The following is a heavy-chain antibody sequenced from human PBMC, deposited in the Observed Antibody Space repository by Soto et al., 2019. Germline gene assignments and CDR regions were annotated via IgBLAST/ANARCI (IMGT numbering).Heavy chain of an antibody. CDR3: ARSYYDFWSGLIN. CDR2: IYYSGST. CDR1: GGSISSYY. J-gene: IGHJ4*02. D-gene: IGHD3-3*01. Sequence: SETLSLTCTVSGGSISSYYWSWIRQPPGKGLEWIGYIYYSGSTNYNPSLKSRVTISVDTSKNQFSLKLSSVTAADTAVYYCARSYYDFWSGLINWGQGTLVTVSS. V-gene: IGHV4-59*01.